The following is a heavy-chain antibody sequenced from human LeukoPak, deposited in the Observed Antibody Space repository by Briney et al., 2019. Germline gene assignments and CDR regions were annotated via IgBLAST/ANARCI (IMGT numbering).Heavy chain of an antibody. CDR2: IKSKTDGGTT. V-gene: IGHV3-15*01. Sequence: PGGSLRLSCAASGFTFSNAWMSWVRQAPGKGLEWVGRIKSKTDGGTTDYAAPVKGRSTISRDDSKNTLYLQMNSLKTEDTAVYYCTTVTRNYDILTGYYTTDYWGQGTLVTVSS. D-gene: IGHD3-9*01. CDR1: GFTFSNAW. J-gene: IGHJ4*02. CDR3: TTVTRNYDILTGYYTTDY.